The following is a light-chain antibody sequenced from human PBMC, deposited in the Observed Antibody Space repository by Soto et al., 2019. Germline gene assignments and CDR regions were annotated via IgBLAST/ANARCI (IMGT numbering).Light chain of an antibody. Sequence: QSVLTQPHSASGTPGQRVTISCSGTSSNIGTYTVNWYQQLPGTAPKLLIYTDYHRPSGVPDRFSGSKSGTSASLAINGLHAEDEADYYCASWDDNLNGGVFGGGTKLTVL. CDR3: ASWDDNLNGGV. J-gene: IGLJ3*02. CDR2: TDY. V-gene: IGLV1-44*01. CDR1: SSNIGTYT.